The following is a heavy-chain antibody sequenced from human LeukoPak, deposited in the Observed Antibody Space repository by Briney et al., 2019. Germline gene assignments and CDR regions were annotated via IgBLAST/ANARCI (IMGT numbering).Heavy chain of an antibody. Sequence: SETLSLTCAVYGGSFSGYYWSWIRQPPGKGLEWIGYMFYTGSTYYNPSLKSRVTISVDTSKNQFSLKLSSVTAADTAVYYCARNGYYYDSSGYYYDYYYYMDVWGKGTTVTVSS. J-gene: IGHJ6*03. CDR2: MFYTGST. D-gene: IGHD3-22*01. CDR1: GGSFSGYY. CDR3: ARNGYYYDSSGYYYDYYYYMDV. V-gene: IGHV4-34*12.